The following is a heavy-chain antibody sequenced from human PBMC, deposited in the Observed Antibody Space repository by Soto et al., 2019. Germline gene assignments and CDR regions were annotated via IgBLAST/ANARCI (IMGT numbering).Heavy chain of an antibody. V-gene: IGHV6-1*01. D-gene: IGHD2-15*01. CDR2: TYYRSKWYN. J-gene: IGHJ5*02. Sequence: SQTLSLTCAISGDSVSSNSAAWNWIRQSPSRGLEWLGRTYYRSKWYNDYAVSVKSRITINPDTSKNQFSLQLNSVTPEDTAVFYCARSSLSGPELPICFDPWGQGTLVTVSS. CDR3: ARSSLSGPELPICFDP. CDR1: GDSVSSNSAA.